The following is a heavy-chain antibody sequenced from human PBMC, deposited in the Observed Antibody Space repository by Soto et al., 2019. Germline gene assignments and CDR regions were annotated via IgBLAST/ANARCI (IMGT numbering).Heavy chain of an antibody. CDR3: ARDPVRWLRLSYFDY. Sequence: GALRLSCAASGFTFSSYAMHWVRQAPGKGLEWVAVISYDGSNKYYADSVKGRFTISRDNSKNTLYLQMNSLRAEDTAVYYCARDPVRWLRLSYFDYWGQGT. V-gene: IGHV3-30-3*01. CDR1: GFTFSSYA. D-gene: IGHD5-12*01. J-gene: IGHJ4*02. CDR2: ISYDGSNK.